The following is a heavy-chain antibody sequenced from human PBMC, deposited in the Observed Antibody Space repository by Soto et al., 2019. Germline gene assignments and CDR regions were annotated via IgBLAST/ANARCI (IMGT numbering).Heavy chain of an antibody. CDR1: GFTFSSYA. J-gene: IGHJ4*02. D-gene: IGHD2-15*01. CDR2: ISYDGSNK. V-gene: IGHV3-30-3*01. CDR3: ARGEEDGADYFDY. Sequence: GSLRLSCAASGFTFSSYAMHWVRQAPGKGLEWVAVISYDGSNKYYADSVKGRFTISRDNSKNTLYLQMNSLRAEDTAVYYCARGEEDGADYFDYWGQGT.